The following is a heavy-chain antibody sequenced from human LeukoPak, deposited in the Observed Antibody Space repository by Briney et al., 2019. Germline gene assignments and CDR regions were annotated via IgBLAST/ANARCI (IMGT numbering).Heavy chain of an antibody. V-gene: IGHV4-34*01. J-gene: IGHJ3*01. D-gene: IGHD6-19*01. CDR3: AGGGWSFDAFDF. Sequence: SETLSLTCAVYGGSFSGYYWSWIRQPPGKGLEWIGKINHSGSTNYNPSLKSRVTISVDTSKNQFSLKLSSVTAADTAVYFCAGGGWSFDAFDFWGQGTMVTVSS. CDR1: GGSFSGYY. CDR2: INHSGST.